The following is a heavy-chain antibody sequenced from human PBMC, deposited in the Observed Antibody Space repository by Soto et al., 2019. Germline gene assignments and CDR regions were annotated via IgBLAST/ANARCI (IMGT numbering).Heavy chain of an antibody. V-gene: IGHV3-30*18. CDR2: ISYDGSNK. Sequence: PGGSLRLSCAASGFTFSSYGMHWVRQAPGKGLEWVAVISYDGSNKYYADSVKGRFTISRDNSKNTLYLQMNSLRAEDTAVYYCAKDREWEPAGHYYYYGMDVWGQGTTVTVSS. J-gene: IGHJ6*02. CDR1: GFTFSSYG. D-gene: IGHD1-26*01. CDR3: AKDREWEPAGHYYYYGMDV.